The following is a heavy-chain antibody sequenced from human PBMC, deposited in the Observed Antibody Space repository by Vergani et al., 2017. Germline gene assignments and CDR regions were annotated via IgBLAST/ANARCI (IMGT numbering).Heavy chain of an antibody. CDR2: ISHDGNKK. CDR1: GFTSSNYG. V-gene: IGHV3-30*18. Sequence: QVQLVESGGSVVQPGRSLRLSCAASGFTSSNYGLHWVRQAPGQGLEWVAVISHDGNKKYYVDSVKGRFTISRDNSKNTLYLYMNSLRADDTAVYYCAKDPRLKEDYYYYYMDVWGKGTTVTVSS. CDR3: AKDPRLKEDYYYYYMDV. J-gene: IGHJ6*03.